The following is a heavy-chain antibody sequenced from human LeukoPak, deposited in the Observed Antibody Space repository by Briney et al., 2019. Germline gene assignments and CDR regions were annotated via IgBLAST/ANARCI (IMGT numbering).Heavy chain of an antibody. CDR2: IHHSGST. Sequence: SETLSLTCTVSGGSNNSHYWSWIRQSPGKGLEWIGYIHHSGSTTYNPSLKSRVTISVERSRNHFSLNLTSVTAADTALYYCARGVGYYSDSSGNFDYWGQGTLVTVSS. D-gene: IGHD3-22*01. V-gene: IGHV4-59*11. CDR3: ARGVGYYSDSSGNFDY. CDR1: GGSNNSHY. J-gene: IGHJ4*02.